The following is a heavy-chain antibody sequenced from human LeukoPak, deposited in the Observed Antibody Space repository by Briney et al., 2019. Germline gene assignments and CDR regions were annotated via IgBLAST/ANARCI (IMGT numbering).Heavy chain of an antibody. J-gene: IGHJ4*02. CDR3: AISVVMKQIVVDYELPDY. D-gene: IGHD3-22*01. CDR2: IFYSGST. V-gene: IGHV4-59*08. Sequence: SETLSLTCTVSGGSISNYYWSWIRQPPGKELKWIGYIFYSGSTNYNPSLKSRVTISVDTSKNQFSLKLSSVTAADTAVYYCAISVVMKQIVVDYELPDYWGQGTLVTVSS. CDR1: GGSISNYY.